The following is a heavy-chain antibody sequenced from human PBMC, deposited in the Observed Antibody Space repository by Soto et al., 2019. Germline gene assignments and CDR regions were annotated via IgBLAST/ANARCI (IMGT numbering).Heavy chain of an antibody. CDR3: ACEGLCGADCVFFED. D-gene: IGHD2-21*02. CDR1: GFTFSNSE. V-gene: IGHV3-48*03. CDR2: INYSGSNI. Sequence: EVPLVDSGGGVVEPGGSLTLSSAASGFTFSNSEMYWVRQAPGKGLEWVSKINYSGSNIYNSKTVKGRFTISRDNAKNSLYRQMSSLTDEETAVYYCACEGLCGADCVFFEDWGPGTLVTVSS. J-gene: IGHJ4*02.